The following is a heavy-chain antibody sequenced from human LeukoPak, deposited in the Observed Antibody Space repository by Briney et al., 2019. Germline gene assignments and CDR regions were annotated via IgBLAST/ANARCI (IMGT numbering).Heavy chain of an antibody. D-gene: IGHD3-22*01. CDR2: INAGNGNT. Sequence: ASVKVSCKASGYTFTSYAMHWERQAPGQRLEWMGWINAGNGNTKYSQKFQGRVTITRDTSASTAYMELSSLRSEDTAVYSCARDNSYYDSSGYPEYFQHWGQGTLVTVSS. V-gene: IGHV1-3*01. J-gene: IGHJ1*01. CDR3: ARDNSYYDSSGYPEYFQH. CDR1: GYTFTSYA.